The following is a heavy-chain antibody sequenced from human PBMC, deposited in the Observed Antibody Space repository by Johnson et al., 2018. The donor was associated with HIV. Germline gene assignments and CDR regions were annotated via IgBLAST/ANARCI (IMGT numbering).Heavy chain of an antibody. D-gene: IGHD1-20*01. V-gene: IGHV3-11*01. J-gene: IGHJ3*02. Sequence: QVQLVESGGGWVKPGGSLRLSCAASGFSFSDYYMSWIRQAPGKGLEWVSFITNSAETMYYADSVKDRFTISRDNAKNSLQLQMNSLRTEDTALYYCATGWGNWNDEGPDAFDIWGQGTMVTVSS. CDR1: GFSFSDYY. CDR3: ATGWGNWNDEGPDAFDI. CDR2: ITNSAETM.